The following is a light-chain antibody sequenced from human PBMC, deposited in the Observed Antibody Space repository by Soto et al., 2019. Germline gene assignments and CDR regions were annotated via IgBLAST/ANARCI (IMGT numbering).Light chain of an antibody. Sequence: QSALTQPASVSGSPGPPITISCPGTSSDIGAYTFFSWYQHHPGKAPKLMLYDVNIRPSGVSNRFSGSKSGNTASLTISGLQAEDEADYYCTSWTTSTTMIFGGGTKLTVL. V-gene: IGLV2-14*03. CDR2: DVN. J-gene: IGLJ2*01. CDR3: TSWTTSTTMI. CDR1: SSDIGAYTF.